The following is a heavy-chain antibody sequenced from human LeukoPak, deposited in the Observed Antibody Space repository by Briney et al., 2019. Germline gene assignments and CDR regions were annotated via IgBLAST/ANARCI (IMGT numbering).Heavy chain of an antibody. D-gene: IGHD2-2*02. CDR1: GFTVSYSF. CDR2: IYSGGET. V-gene: IGHV3-66*01. J-gene: IGHJ6*03. CDR3: ARGGDCRSTSCYTGYYYMDV. Sequence: GGSLRLSCEASGFTVSYSFMSWVRQAPGKGLEWVSVIYSGGETYYADSIKGRFTISRDNSKKTVYLQMNSLRAEDTAVYYCARGGDCRSTSCYTGYYYMDVWGKGTTVTVSS.